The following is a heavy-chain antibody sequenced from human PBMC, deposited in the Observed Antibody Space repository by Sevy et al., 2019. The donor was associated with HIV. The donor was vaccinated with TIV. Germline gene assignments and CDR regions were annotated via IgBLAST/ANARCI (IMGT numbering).Heavy chain of an antibody. CDR3: ARDYFGSGTFYNGNFFDY. Sequence: ASVKVSCKASGYTFTSYAFHWVRQAPGQRLEWMGWINAGNGNTKYSEKFQGRVTITRDTSASTAYMELSSLRSEDTAVYYCARDYFGSGTFYNGNFFDYWGRGTLVTVSS. D-gene: IGHD3-10*01. J-gene: IGHJ4*02. CDR2: INAGNGNT. CDR1: GYTFTSYA. V-gene: IGHV1-3*01.